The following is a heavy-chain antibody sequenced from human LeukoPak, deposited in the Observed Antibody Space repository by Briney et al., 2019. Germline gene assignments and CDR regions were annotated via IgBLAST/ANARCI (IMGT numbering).Heavy chain of an antibody. Sequence: PGGSLRLSCAASGFTFSSYGMHWVRQAPGKGLEWVAVIWYDGSNKYYVDSVKGRFTISRDNSKNTLYLQMNSLRAEDTAVYYCARDAQTSSWYYGMDVWGQGTTVTVSS. J-gene: IGHJ6*02. CDR1: GFTFSSYG. CDR2: IWYDGSNK. CDR3: ARDAQTSSWYYGMDV. V-gene: IGHV3-33*01. D-gene: IGHD6-13*01.